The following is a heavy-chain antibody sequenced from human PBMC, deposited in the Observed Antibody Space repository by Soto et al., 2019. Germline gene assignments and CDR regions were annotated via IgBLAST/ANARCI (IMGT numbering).Heavy chain of an antibody. V-gene: IGHV3-53*01. CDR3: ARRHYYDSSGYYKNWYFDL. CDR2: IYSGGST. J-gene: IGHJ2*01. CDR1: GFTVSSNY. D-gene: IGHD3-22*01. Sequence: VGSLRLSGAASGFTVSSNYMSWVRQAPGKGLEWVSVIYSGGSTYYADSVKGRFTISRDNSNNTLYLQMSSLRAENTAVYYCARRHYYDSSGYYKNWYFDLWGRGTLVTVSS.